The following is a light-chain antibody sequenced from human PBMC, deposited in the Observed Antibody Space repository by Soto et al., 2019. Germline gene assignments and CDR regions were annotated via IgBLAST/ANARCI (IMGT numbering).Light chain of an antibody. V-gene: IGKV3D-20*02. Sequence: EIVLTQSPGTLSLSPGERATLSCRASQSVSSSYLAWYQQKPGQAPRLLIYGAYSRATGIPARFRGSGSGTDFTLTISSLEPEDFAVYYCQQRSNWPRPTFGQGTRLEIK. CDR3: QQRSNWPRPT. CDR2: GAY. CDR1: QSVSSSY. J-gene: IGKJ5*01.